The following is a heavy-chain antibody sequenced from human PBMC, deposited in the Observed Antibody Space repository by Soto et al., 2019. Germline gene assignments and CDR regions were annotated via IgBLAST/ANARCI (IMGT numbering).Heavy chain of an antibody. CDR3: ARDPQGSSGWYDYYYYYGMDV. CDR2: TYYRSKWYN. J-gene: IGHJ6*02. Sequence: PSQTLSLTCAISGDSVSSNSAAWNWIRQSPSRGLEWLGRTYYRSKWYNDYAVSVKSRITINPDTSKNQFSLQLNSVTPEDTAVYYCARDPQGSSGWYDYYYYYGMDVWGQGTTVTVSS. V-gene: IGHV6-1*01. CDR1: GDSVSSNSAA. D-gene: IGHD6-19*01.